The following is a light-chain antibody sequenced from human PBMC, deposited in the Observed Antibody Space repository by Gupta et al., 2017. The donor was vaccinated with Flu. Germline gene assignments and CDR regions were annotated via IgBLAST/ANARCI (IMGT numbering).Light chain of an antibody. CDR3: SSYTTSSLWV. Sequence: SITIACSGTSSDVGGYNYVSWYQQHPGKAPKLLIYEVSNRPSGVSNRFSGSKSGNTASLAISGRQAEDEADYYCSSYTTSSLWVFGGGTKLTVL. V-gene: IGLV2-14*03. J-gene: IGLJ3*02. CDR1: SSDVGGYNY. CDR2: EVS.